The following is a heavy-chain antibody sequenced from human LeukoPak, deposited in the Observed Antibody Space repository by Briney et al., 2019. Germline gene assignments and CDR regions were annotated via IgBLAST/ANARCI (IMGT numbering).Heavy chain of an antibody. CDR3: ARVLSIAVTLPHY. Sequence: ASVKVSCKASGYTFTGYYMHWVRQAPGQGLEWMGRINPNSGGTNYAQKFQGRVTMTRDTSISTAYMELSRLRSDDTAVYCCARVLSIAVTLPHYWGQGTLVTVSS. V-gene: IGHV1-2*06. CDR1: GYTFTGYY. D-gene: IGHD6-19*01. J-gene: IGHJ4*02. CDR2: INPNSGGT.